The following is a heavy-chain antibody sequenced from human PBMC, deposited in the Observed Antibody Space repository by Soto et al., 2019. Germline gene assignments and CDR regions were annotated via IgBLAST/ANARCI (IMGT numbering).Heavy chain of an antibody. CDR3: ASYGGNSRVWDYYYYGMDV. J-gene: IGHJ6*02. Sequence: PGESLKISCKGSGYSFTSYWIDWVWQMPGKGLEWMGIIYPGDSDTRYSPSFQGQVTISADKSIRTAYLRWSSLKASDTAMYYCASYGGNSRVWDYYYYGMDVWGQGTTVTVSS. D-gene: IGHD2-21*02. CDR2: IYPGDSDT. CDR1: GYSFTSYW. V-gene: IGHV5-51*01.